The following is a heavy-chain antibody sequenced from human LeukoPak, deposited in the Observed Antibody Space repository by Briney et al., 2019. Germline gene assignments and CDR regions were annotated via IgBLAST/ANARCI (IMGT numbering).Heavy chain of an antibody. V-gene: IGHV1-18*01. J-gene: IGHJ3*02. CDR2: ISAYNGNT. Sequence: ASVKVSCKASGYTFTSYGISWVRQAPGQGLEWMGWISAYNGNTNYAQKLQGRVTMTTDTSTSTAYMELRSLRSDDTAVYYCARDVEDVLRYFDWLMHSAFDIWGQGTMVTVSS. CDR1: GYTFTSYG. CDR3: ARDVEDVLRYFDWLMHSAFDI. D-gene: IGHD3-9*01.